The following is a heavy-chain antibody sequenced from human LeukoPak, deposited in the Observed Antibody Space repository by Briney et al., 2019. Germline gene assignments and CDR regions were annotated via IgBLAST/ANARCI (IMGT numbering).Heavy chain of an antibody. CDR1: GASISSSSYY. CDR3: AREGYYYYYYMDV. CDR2: IYTSGST. V-gene: IGHV4-39*07. Sequence: PLETLSLTCNVSGASISSSSYYWDWIRQPPGKGLEWIGRIYTSGSTNYNPSLKSRVTISVDTSKNQFSLKLSSVTAADTAVYYCAREGYYYYYYMDVWGKGTTVTVSS. J-gene: IGHJ6*03.